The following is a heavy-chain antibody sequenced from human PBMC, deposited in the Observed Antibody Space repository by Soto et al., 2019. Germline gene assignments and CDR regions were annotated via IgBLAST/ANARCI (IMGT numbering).Heavy chain of an antibody. Sequence: GESLTSSCKSSGDSFTRYWIGWVRQMPGKGLEWMGIIYPGDSDTRYSPSFQGQVTISADKSISTAYLQWSSLKASDTAMYYCARKGYSISSGRNYNWFDPWGQGTLVTVAS. CDR2: IYPGDSDT. CDR3: ARKGYSISSGRNYNWFDP. J-gene: IGHJ5*02. D-gene: IGHD6-6*01. CDR1: GDSFTRYW. V-gene: IGHV5-51*01.